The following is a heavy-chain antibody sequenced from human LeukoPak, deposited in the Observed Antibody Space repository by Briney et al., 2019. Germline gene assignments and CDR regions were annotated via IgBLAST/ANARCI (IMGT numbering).Heavy chain of an antibody. D-gene: IGHD2-15*01. Sequence: GGSLRLSCAASGFAFSDFWMSWVRQAPGKGLEWVANIRHDGNAKNYVPSVRGRFTISRENAKNSLYLQMNRLTVEDTAVYYCATSHDSAGNDWGQGTLVTVYS. CDR1: GFAFSDFW. J-gene: IGHJ4*02. V-gene: IGHV3-7*01. CDR3: ATSHDSAGND. CDR2: IRHDGNAK.